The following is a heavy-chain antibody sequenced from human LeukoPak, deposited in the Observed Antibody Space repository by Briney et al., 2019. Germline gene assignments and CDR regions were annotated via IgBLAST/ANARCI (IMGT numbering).Heavy chain of an antibody. V-gene: IGHV4-59*01. J-gene: IGHJ4*02. Sequence: PSETLSLTCTVSGGSISSYYWSWVRQPPGKGLQWFGYIYYSASTNYNPSLKRRVTISVDPSKTQFSLKLSSVTAADTAVYYCARDGGDYVDYWGQGTLVTVSS. CDR1: GGSISSYY. D-gene: IGHD4-17*01. CDR2: IYYSAST. CDR3: ARDGGDYVDY.